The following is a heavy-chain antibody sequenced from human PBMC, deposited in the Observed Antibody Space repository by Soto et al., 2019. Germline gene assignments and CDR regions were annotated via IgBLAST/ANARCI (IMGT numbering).Heavy chain of an antibody. J-gene: IGHJ5*02. CDR2: INPNSGGT. Sequence: ASVKGSCKASGYTFTDYYIHWVRQAPGQGLEWMGWINPNSGGTNYAQKFQCRVTMTRDTSISTAYMELSRLISDDTAVYYCARGDVRVVASFDPWGQGALVTSPQ. CDR3: ARGDVRVVASFDP. D-gene: IGHD2-15*01. V-gene: IGHV1-2*02. CDR1: GYTFTDYY.